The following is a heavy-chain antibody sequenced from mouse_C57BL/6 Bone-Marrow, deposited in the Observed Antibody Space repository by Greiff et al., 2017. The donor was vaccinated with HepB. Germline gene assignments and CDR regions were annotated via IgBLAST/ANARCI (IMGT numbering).Heavy chain of an antibody. CDR3: ARSFYYSNYGYFDV. V-gene: IGHV3-8*01. CDR1: GYSITSDY. Sequence: EVKLVESGPGLAKPSQTLSLTCSVTGYSITSDYWNWIRKFPGNKLEYMGYISYSGSTSYNPSLKSRISITRDTSKNQYYLQLNSVTTEDTATYYCARSFYYSNYGYFDVWGTGTTVTVSS. J-gene: IGHJ1*03. CDR2: ISYSGST. D-gene: IGHD2-5*01.